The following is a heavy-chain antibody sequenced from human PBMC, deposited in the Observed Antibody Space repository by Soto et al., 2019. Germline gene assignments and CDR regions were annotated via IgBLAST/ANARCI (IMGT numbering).Heavy chain of an antibody. Sequence: EVPLVESGGGLVQPGGSLRLSCAASGFTFSSYWMSWVRQAPGKGLEWVAHINQDGSEKYYVDSVKGRFTISRDNAKKSLYLQMNSLRAEDTAVYYCARAPYGSGSSYYFDDWGQGTLVTVSS. CDR3: ARAPYGSGSSYYFDD. CDR1: GFTFSSYW. CDR2: INQDGSEK. D-gene: IGHD3-10*01. V-gene: IGHV3-7*03. J-gene: IGHJ4*02.